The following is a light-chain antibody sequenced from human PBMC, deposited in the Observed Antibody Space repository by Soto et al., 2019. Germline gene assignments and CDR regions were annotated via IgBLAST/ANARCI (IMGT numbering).Light chain of an antibody. V-gene: IGKV3-15*01. Sequence: EIVMTQSPDTLSVSPGERATLSCRARQSVSNNLAWYQQKPGQAPRLIIYGASTRATGIPARFSGSGSGTEFTLTISSLQSEDFAVYFCQQYNNWLSFGQGTKVEI. J-gene: IGKJ1*01. CDR3: QQYNNWLS. CDR2: GAS. CDR1: QSVSNN.